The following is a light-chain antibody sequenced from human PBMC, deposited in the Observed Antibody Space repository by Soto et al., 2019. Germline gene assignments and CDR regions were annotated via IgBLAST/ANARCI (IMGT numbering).Light chain of an antibody. CDR3: SSHAGYFNYV. V-gene: IGLV2-8*01. J-gene: IGLJ1*01. Sequence: QSALTQPPSASGSPGQSVTISCTGTSSDVGGYNYVSWYQQHPGKAPKLMIYEVSKRPSGVPDRFSGSKSGNTASLTVSGLQAEDEADYYCSSHAGYFNYVFGPGTKVTVL. CDR1: SSDVGGYNY. CDR2: EVS.